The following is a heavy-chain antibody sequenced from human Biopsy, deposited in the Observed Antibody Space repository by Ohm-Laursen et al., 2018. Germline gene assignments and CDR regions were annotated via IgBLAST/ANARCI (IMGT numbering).Heavy chain of an antibody. J-gene: IGHJ6*02. D-gene: IGHD3-16*01. CDR2: IFYGGIT. CDR3: ARALDYYDPYYYYAMDV. Sequence: TLSLTCAVSGGSISSETNYWGWIRQPPGKGLEWIGSIFYGGITYYNPSLKSRITVLVDTSKNQFSLKLRSVSAADTAVYFCARALDYYDPYYYYAMDVWGQGTSVTVSS. CDR1: GGSISSETNY. V-gene: IGHV4-39*07.